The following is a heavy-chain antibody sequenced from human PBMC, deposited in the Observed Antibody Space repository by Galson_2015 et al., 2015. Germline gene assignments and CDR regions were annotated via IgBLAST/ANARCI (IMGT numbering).Heavy chain of an antibody. J-gene: IGHJ6*02. D-gene: IGHD2-2*02. CDR3: ARDQSAGYCSSTSCYTYPGGYYYYGMDV. Sequence: IGYIYYSGSTNYNPSLKSRVTISVDTSKNQFSLKLSSVTAADTVVYYCARDQSAGYCSSTSCYTYPGGYYYYGMDVWGQGTTVTVSS. V-gene: IGHV4-59*01. CDR2: IYYSGST.